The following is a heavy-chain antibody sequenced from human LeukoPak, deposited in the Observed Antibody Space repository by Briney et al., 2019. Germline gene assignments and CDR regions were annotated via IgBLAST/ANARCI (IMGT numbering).Heavy chain of an antibody. J-gene: IGHJ1*01. V-gene: IGHV4-34*01. Sequence: SETLSLTCAVYGXSFSGYYWSWIRQPPGKGQEWIGEINHSGSTNYNPSLKSRVTISVDTSKNQFSLKLSSVTAADTAVYYCARGLKLRRYFQHWGQGTLVTVSS. CDR3: ARGLKLRRYFQH. CDR1: GXSFSGYY. CDR2: INHSGST. D-gene: IGHD6-6*01.